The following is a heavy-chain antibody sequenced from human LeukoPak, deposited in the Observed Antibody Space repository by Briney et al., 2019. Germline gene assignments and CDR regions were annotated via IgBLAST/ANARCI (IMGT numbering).Heavy chain of an antibody. CDR1: GFTFSSYA. V-gene: IGHV3-23*01. J-gene: IGHJ1*01. CDR2: ISGSGGST. D-gene: IGHD2-2*01. CDR3: AKEEEDIVVVPAAMVH. Sequence: GGSLRLSCAASGFTFSSYAMSWVRQAPGKGLEWDSAISGSGGSTYYADSVKGRFTISRDNSKNTLYLQMNSLRAEDTAVYYCAKEEEDIVVVPAAMVHWGQGTLVTVSS.